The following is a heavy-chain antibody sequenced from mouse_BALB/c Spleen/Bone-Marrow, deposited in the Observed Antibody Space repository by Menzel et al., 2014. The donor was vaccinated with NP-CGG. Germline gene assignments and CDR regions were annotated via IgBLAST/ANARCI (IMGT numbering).Heavy chain of an antibody. CDR1: GFTFSSYG. CDR3: ARDGLDY. V-gene: IGHV5-6*02. D-gene: IGHD3-1*01. CDR2: ISSGGSYT. Sequence: EVKLVESGGDLVKPGGSLKLSCAASGFTFSSYGMSWVRQTPDKRLEWVATISSGGSYTYDTDRGKGRGTISRDNAKKKMYLQMSSLKSEDTAMYYCARDGLDYWGQGTTLTVSS. J-gene: IGHJ2*01.